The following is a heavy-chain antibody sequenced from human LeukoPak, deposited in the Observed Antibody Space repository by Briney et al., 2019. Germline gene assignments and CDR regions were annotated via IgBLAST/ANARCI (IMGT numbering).Heavy chain of an antibody. J-gene: IGHJ4*02. CDR1: GFTFSSYS. CDR2: ISSSSSTI. V-gene: IGHV3-48*01. CDR3: ARDSYGSLTDY. Sequence: GGSLRLSCAASGFTFSSYSMGWVRQAPGKGLEWVSYISSSSSTIYYADSVKGRFTISRDNAKNSLYLQMNSLRAEDTAVYYCARDSYGSLTDYWGQGTLVTVSS. D-gene: IGHD5-18*01.